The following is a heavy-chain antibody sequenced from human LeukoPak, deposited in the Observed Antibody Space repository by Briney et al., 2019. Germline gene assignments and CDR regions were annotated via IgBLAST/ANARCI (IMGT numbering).Heavy chain of an antibody. V-gene: IGHV1-18*01. CDR3: ARGGGYCSGGSCYFNWFDP. Sequence: GASVKVSCKASGYTFTSYGISWVRQAPGQGLEWMGWISAYNGNTIYAQKLQGRVTMTTDTSTSTAYMELRSLRSDDTAVYYCARGGGYCSGGSCYFNWFDPWGQGTLVTVSS. CDR2: ISAYNGNT. D-gene: IGHD2-15*01. CDR1: GYTFTSYG. J-gene: IGHJ5*02.